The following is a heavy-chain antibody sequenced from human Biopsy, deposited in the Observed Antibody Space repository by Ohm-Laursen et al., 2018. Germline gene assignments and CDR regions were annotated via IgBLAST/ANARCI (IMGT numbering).Heavy chain of an antibody. V-gene: IGHV1-24*01. CDR1: GVIFDTYA. J-gene: IGHJ4*02. CDR3: AADINVWNVNY. CDR2: FAPENGKT. Sequence: SSVKVSCKASGVIFDTYAFGWVRQAPGKGLEWMGGFAPENGKTVYAQNFQARVSMTEDTSTDTAYMELRSLRSEDTAVYYCAADINVWNVNYWGQGTQVTVSS. D-gene: IGHD1-1*01.